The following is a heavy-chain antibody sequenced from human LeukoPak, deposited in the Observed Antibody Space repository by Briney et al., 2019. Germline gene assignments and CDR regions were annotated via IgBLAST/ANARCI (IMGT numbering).Heavy chain of an antibody. CDR2: IYYSGST. CDR3: ARAPNLPFFDY. J-gene: IGHJ4*02. Sequence: KSSETLSLTCTVSGGSISSYYWSWIRQPPGKGLEWIGYIYYSGSTNYNPSLRSRVTISVDTSKNQFSLKLSSVTAADTAVYYCARAPNLPFFDYWGQGTLVTVSS. V-gene: IGHV4-59*01. CDR1: GGSISSYY.